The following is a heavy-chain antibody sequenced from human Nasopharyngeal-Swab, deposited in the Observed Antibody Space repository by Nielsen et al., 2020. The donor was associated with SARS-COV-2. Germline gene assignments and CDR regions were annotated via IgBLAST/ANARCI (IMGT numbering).Heavy chain of an antibody. CDR3: ARGFLREGFDS. J-gene: IGHJ4*02. D-gene: IGHD1-26*01. CDR1: GDAVSNNTTG. V-gene: IGHV6-1*01. Sequence: SETLSLTCAVSGDAVSNNTTGWNWISLPPSRGLEWLGRTYYSTKWNYDYALSVKSRMTVSPDTSKNQFSLELNSVTLEETAVYYCARGFLREGFDSWGQGILVTVSS. CDR2: TYYSTKWNY.